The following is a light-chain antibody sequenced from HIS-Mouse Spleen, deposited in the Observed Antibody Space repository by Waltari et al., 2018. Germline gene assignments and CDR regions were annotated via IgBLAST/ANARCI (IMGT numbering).Light chain of an antibody. V-gene: IGLV3-25*03. J-gene: IGLJ2*01. CDR2: EDS. CDR3: QSADSSGTYVV. Sequence: SYELTQPPSVSVPPGQTARITCSGDALPKQSAYWYQQKPGQAPVLVIYEDSERPSGIPERFSGSSSGTTVTLTISGVQAEDEADYYCQSADSSGTYVVFGGGTKLTVL. CDR1: ALPKQS.